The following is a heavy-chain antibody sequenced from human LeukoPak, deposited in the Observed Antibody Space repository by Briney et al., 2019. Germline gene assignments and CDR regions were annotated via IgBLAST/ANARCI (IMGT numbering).Heavy chain of an antibody. CDR1: GFTVSSNY. J-gene: IGHJ6*02. CDR2: IYSDGRT. D-gene: IGHD1-14*01. CDR3: AKVRTYFYHGLDV. V-gene: IGHV3-53*01. Sequence: GGSLRLSCAASGFTVSSNYMSWVRQAPGKGLEWVSVIYSDGRTYYADSVKGRFTISRDNSKNTLFLQVNSLRAEDTAVYYCAKVRTYFYHGLDVWGQGTTVTVSS.